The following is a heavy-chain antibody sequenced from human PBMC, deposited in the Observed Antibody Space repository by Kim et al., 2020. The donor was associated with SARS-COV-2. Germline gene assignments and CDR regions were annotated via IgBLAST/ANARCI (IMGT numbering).Heavy chain of an antibody. D-gene: IGHD6-19*01. CDR2: INPSGGST. V-gene: IGHV1-46*01. Sequence: ASVKVSCKASGYTFTSYYMHWVRQAPGQGLEWMGIINPSGGSTSYAQKFQGRVTMTRDTSTSTVYMELSSLRSEDTAVYYCARDISPPTIAVAVTGPGDLDYWGQGTLVTVSS. CDR1: GYTFTSYY. CDR3: ARDISPPTIAVAVTGPGDLDY. J-gene: IGHJ4*02.